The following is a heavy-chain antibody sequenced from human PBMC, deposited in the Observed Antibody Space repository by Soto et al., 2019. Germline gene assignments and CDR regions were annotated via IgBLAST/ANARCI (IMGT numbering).Heavy chain of an antibody. CDR2: IDPSDSYT. CDR3: ARPSYGYYYYGMDV. Sequence: GASVKVSCKASGYTFTSYWISWVRQMPGKGLEWMGRIDPSDSYTNYSPSFQGHVTISADKSISTAYLQWSSLKASDTAMYYCARPSYGYYYYGMDVWGQGTTVTVSS. J-gene: IGHJ6*02. V-gene: IGHV5-10-1*01. D-gene: IGHD4-17*01. CDR1: GYTFTSYW.